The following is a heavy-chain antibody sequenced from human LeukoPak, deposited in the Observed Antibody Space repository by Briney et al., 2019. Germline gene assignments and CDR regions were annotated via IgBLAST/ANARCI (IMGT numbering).Heavy chain of an antibody. Sequence: GGSLRLSCAASGFNFSRNGMHWVRQAPGKGLEWVSFIRYDGSNKFYGDSVRGRFTISRDNSKNTLYLQMNSLRAEDTAVYYCAREYYYDSSGYFIWGQGTLVTVSS. CDR2: IRYDGSNK. V-gene: IGHV3-30*02. J-gene: IGHJ4*02. D-gene: IGHD3-22*01. CDR1: GFNFSRNG. CDR3: AREYYYDSSGYFI.